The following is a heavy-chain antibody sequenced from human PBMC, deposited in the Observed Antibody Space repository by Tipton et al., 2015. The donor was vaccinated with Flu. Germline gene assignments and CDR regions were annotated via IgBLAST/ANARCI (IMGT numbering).Heavy chain of an antibody. V-gene: IGHV4-59*08. CDR1: GGSISSYY. CDR2: IHYSGSP. J-gene: IGHJ5*02. Sequence: TLSLTCTVSGGSISSYYWSWIRQPPGKGLEWIGSIHYSGSPHYNPSLKSRVTISVDTSKNQFSLRVSSVTAADTAVYYCARRDYSNYVSDPKNWFDPWGQGTLVTVSS. CDR3: ARRDYSNYVSDPKNWFDP. D-gene: IGHD4-11*01.